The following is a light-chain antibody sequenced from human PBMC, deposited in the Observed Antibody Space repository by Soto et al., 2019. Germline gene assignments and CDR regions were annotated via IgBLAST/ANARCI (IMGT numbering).Light chain of an antibody. CDR1: SSNFGAGYD. CDR2: GNN. J-gene: IGLJ7*01. CDR3: RSYDSSLRGAV. V-gene: IGLV1-40*01. Sequence: QSVLTQPPSVSGAPGQRVTISCTGTSSNFGAGYDVHWYQQLPGTAPKLLTYGNNKRPSGVPDRFSGSKSGTSASLAITGLQAEDEADYYCRSYDSSLRGAVFGGGTQLTVL.